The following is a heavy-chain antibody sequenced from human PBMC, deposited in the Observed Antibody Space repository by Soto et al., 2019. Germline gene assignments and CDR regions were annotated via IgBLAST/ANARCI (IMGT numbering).Heavy chain of an antibody. Sequence: GESLKISCRGSGYSFASYWVVWVRQMPGKGLEWVAIIFPGDSDTRYSPSLQGQVTVSADKSINTAYLQWSSLKASDTAMYYCATRTTLNFYGMEVWGQGTTVTVSS. CDR2: IFPGDSDT. J-gene: IGHJ6*02. V-gene: IGHV5-51*01. CDR3: ATRTTLNFYGMEV. D-gene: IGHD1-26*01. CDR1: GYSFASYW.